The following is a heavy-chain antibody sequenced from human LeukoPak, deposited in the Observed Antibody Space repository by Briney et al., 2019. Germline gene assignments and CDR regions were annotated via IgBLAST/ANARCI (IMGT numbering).Heavy chain of an antibody. J-gene: IGHJ4*02. Sequence: ASVKVSCKASGHTFTSYDINWVRQATGQGLEWMGWMNPNSGNTGYAQKFQGRVTMTRNTSISTAYMELSSLRSEDTAVYYCARGSRIAVAGTGDYWGQGTLSPSPQ. D-gene: IGHD6-19*01. CDR1: GHTFTSYD. V-gene: IGHV1-8*01. CDR2: MNPNSGNT. CDR3: ARGSRIAVAGTGDY.